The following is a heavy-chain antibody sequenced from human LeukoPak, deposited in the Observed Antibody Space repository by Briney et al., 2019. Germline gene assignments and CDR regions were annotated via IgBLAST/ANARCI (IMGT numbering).Heavy chain of an antibody. D-gene: IGHD3-22*01. CDR2: IYYSGST. CDR1: GGAISSSSYY. CDR3: ARHARITMIVVVFDY. V-gene: IGHV4-39*01. Sequence: SETLSLTCTVAGGAISSSSYYWGWIRQPPGKGLEWIGSIYYSGSTYYNPSLKSRVTISVDTSKNQFSLKLSSVTAADTAVYYCARHARITMIVVVFDYWGQGTLVTVSS. J-gene: IGHJ4*02.